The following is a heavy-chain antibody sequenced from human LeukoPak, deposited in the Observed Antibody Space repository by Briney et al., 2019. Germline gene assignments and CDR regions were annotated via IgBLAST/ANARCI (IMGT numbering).Heavy chain of an antibody. V-gene: IGHV4-39*05. Sequence: SETPSLTCTVSGGSISSSSFHWGWIRQPPGKGLEWIGTVFHSGSTYYNPSLESRITISVDTSKNQFSLKLRSVTAADTAVYYCATFFNWFDPWGQGTLVTVSS. CDR2: VFHSGST. D-gene: IGHD2/OR15-2a*01. J-gene: IGHJ5*02. CDR3: ATFFNWFDP. CDR1: GGSISSSSFH.